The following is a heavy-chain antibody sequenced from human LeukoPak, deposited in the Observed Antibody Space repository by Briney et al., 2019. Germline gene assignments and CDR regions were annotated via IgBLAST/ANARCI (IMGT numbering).Heavy chain of an antibody. J-gene: IGHJ4*02. CDR3: AATDYYYGSGSYNFDY. V-gene: IGHV3-23*01. CDR2: VSGSGGTT. Sequence: GGSLRLSCAASGFTFSSYAMSWARQAPGKGLEWVSAVSGSGGTTYYADSVKGRFTISRDNSKNTLYLQMNSLRAEDTAVYYCAATDYYYGSGSYNFDYWGQGTLVTVSS. D-gene: IGHD3-10*01. CDR1: GFTFSSYA.